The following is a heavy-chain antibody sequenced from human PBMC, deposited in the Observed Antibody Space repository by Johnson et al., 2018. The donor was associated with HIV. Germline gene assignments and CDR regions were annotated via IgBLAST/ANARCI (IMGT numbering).Heavy chain of an antibody. Sequence: MLLVESGGGLVKPGGSLRLSCAASGFTFSNAWMSWVRQAPGKGLQYVSAISSNGGSTYYANSVKGRFTISRDNSRNTLYLQMGRLRVEDMDVYYCARGAITFGGVIGWYDAFDIWGQGTMVTVSS. CDR2: ISSNGGST. D-gene: IGHD3-16*02. CDR3: ARGAITFGGVIGWYDAFDI. V-gene: IGHV3-64*01. CDR1: GFTFSNAW. J-gene: IGHJ3*02.